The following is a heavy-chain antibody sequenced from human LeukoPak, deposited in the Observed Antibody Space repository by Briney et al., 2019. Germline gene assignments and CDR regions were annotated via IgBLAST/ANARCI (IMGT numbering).Heavy chain of an antibody. CDR2: IRYDGSNK. J-gene: IGHJ4*02. CDR3: AKSSGTCSSSWYSFDY. V-gene: IGHV3-30*02. Sequence: PGGSLRLSCAASGFTFSSYGMHWVRQAPGKGLEWVAFIRYDGSNKYYADSVKGRFTISRDNSKNTLYLQMNSLRAEDTAVYYCAKSSGTCSSSWYSFDYWGQGTLVTVSS. D-gene: IGHD6-13*01. CDR1: GFTFSSYG.